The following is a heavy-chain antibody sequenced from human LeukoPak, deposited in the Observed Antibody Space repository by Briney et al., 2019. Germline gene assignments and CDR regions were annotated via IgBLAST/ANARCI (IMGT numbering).Heavy chain of an antibody. CDR1: GFTFSGFE. CDR2: ISSTGSPT. J-gene: IGHJ4*02. D-gene: IGHD7-27*01. Sequence: GGSLRLSCAASGFTFSGFEMSWVRQAPGKGLEWVSYISSTGSPTYYADSVKGRFTISRDNAKNSLYLHMDSLRAEDTAIYYWAWGREVETNYFDYWGQGTLVTVSS. V-gene: IGHV3-48*03. CDR3: AWGREVETNYFDY.